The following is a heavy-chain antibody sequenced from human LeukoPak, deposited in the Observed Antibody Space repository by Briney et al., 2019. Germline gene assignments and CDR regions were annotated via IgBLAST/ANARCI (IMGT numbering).Heavy chain of an antibody. J-gene: IGHJ4*02. Sequence: SETLSLTCTVSGGSISSSSYYWGWIRQPPGKGLEWIGSIYYSGSTYYNPSLKSRVTISVDTSKNQFSLKLSSVTAADTAVYYCARDREYGDYEGGVFDYWGQGTLVTVSS. CDR1: GGSISSSSYY. CDR3: ARDREYGDYEGGVFDY. V-gene: IGHV4-39*07. CDR2: IYYSGST. D-gene: IGHD4-17*01.